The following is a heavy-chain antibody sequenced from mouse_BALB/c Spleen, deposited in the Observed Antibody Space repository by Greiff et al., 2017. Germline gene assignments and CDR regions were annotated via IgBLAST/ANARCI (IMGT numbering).Heavy chain of an antibody. CDR2: ISYSGST. J-gene: IGHJ4*01. Sequence: EVQLQQSGPSLVKPSQTLSLTCSVTGDSITSGYWNWIRKFPGNKLEYMGYISYSGSTYYNPSLKSRISITRDTSKNQYYLQLNSVTTEDTATYYCARYPSYYGNYYAMDYWGQGTSVTVSS. CDR3: ARYPSYYGNYYAMDY. D-gene: IGHD1-1*01. CDR1: GDSITSGY. V-gene: IGHV3-8*02.